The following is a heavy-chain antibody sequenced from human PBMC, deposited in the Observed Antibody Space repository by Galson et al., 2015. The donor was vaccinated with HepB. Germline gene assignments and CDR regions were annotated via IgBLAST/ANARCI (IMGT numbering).Heavy chain of an antibody. D-gene: IGHD1-1*01. CDR1: GGTFSSYA. J-gene: IGHJ4*02. CDR2: IIPIFGTA. Sequence: SVKVSCKASGGTFSSYAISWVRQAPGQGLEWMGGIIPIFGTANYAQKFQGRVTITADKSTSTAYMELSSLRSEDTAVYYCARESLPADPESPATGFDYWGQGTLVTVSS. V-gene: IGHV1-69*06. CDR3: ARESLPADPESPATGFDY.